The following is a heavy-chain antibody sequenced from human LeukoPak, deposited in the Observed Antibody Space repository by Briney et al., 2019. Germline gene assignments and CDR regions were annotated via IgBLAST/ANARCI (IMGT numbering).Heavy chain of an antibody. Sequence: ASVKVSCKVSGHSLSDLSIHWVRQAPGKGLEWMGGFDIEDAETIYAQEFEGRVIMTEDTATGTAYMELSSLKSEDTAVYYCVAEVIEVTMGDYWGQGTLVTVSS. J-gene: IGHJ4*02. CDR1: GHSLSDLS. V-gene: IGHV1-24*01. CDR3: VAEVIEVTMGDY. CDR2: FDIEDAET. D-gene: IGHD4-11*01.